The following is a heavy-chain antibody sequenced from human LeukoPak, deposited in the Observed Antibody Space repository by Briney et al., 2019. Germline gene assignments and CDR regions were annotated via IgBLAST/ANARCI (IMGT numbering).Heavy chain of an antibody. J-gene: IGHJ4*02. CDR3: ARGYSSGWQTYFDY. Sequence: ASVKVSCKASGGTFSSYAISWVRQAPGQGLEWMGIIDPSGGSTSYAQKFQGRVTMTRDTSTSTVYMELSSLRSGDTAVYYCARGYSSGWQTYFDYWGQGTLVTVSS. V-gene: IGHV1-46*01. CDR1: GGTFSSYA. CDR2: IDPSGGST. D-gene: IGHD6-19*01.